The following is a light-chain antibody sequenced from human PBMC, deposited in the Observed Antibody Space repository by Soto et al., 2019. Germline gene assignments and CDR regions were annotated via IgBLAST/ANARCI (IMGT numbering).Light chain of an antibody. V-gene: IGKV1-5*01. CDR2: DAS. Sequence: DIQMTQSPSTVSASVGDRVTITCRASQTITNRLAWYQRKAGKAPKVLIYDASNLESGVPSRFSGSGSGTEFILTISSLQPDDFATYYCQHYGGLWTFGQGTKVDIK. CDR3: QHYGGLWT. CDR1: QTITNR. J-gene: IGKJ1*01.